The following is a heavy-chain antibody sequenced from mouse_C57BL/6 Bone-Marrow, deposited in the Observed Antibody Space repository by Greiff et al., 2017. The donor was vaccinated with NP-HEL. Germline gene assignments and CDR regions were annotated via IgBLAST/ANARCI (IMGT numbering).Heavy chain of an antibody. D-gene: IGHD2-5*01. V-gene: IGHV1-78*01. CDR2: IYPRDGST. J-gene: IGHJ3*01. Sequence: VKLMESDAELVKPGASVKISCKVSGYTFTDHTIHWMKQRPEQGLEWIGYIYPRDGSTKYNEKFKGKATLTADKSSSTAYMQLNSLTSEDSAVYFCARGNYYSNPAWFAYWGQGTLVTVSA. CDR3: ARGNYYSNPAWFAY. CDR1: GYTFTDHT.